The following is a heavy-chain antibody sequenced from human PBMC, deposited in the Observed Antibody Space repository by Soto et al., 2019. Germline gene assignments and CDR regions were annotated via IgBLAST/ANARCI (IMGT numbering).Heavy chain of an antibody. V-gene: IGHV4-39*07. CDR3: ARRYGGNFGY. CDR2: IYYSGST. J-gene: IGHJ4*02. CDR1: GGSISSSSFH. D-gene: IGHD3-16*01. Sequence: KPSETLSLTCTVSGGSISSSSFHWGWIRQPPGKGLEWIGSIYYSGSTYYSPSLKSRVTISVDTSKNQFSLKLSSVTAADTAVYYCARRYGGNFGYWGQGTLVTVSS.